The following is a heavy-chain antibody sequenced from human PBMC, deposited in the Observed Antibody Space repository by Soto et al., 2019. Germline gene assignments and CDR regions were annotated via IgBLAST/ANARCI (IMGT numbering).Heavy chain of an antibody. CDR1: GYIFSSYW. CDR2: IYPGDSDT. CDR3: ARHREYSSSWYASYYYFYGLDD. D-gene: IGHD6-13*01. J-gene: IGHJ6*04. Sequence: GEWLNISGEAGGYIFSSYWLGWVRQMPGKGLEWMGIIYPGDSDTRYSPSFQSQVTISAAKSISTAYVQCSSLKASATAMYYWARHREYSSSWYASYYYFYGLDDRGERTPVTVSS. V-gene: IGHV5-51*01.